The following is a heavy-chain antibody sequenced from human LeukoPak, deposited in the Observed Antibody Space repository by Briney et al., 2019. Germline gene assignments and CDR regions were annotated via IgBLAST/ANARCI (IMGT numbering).Heavy chain of an antibody. CDR2: IYHSGST. J-gene: IGHJ5*02. D-gene: IGHD5-12*01. CDR3: ARSLVDIAATLVGGNWFDP. CDR1: GYSISSGYY. Sequence: SETLSLTCTVSGYSISSGYYWGWIRQPPGKGLEWIGSIYHSGSTYYNPSLKSRVTISVDTSKNQFSLKLSSVTAADTAVYYCARSLVDIAATLVGGNWFDPWGQGTLVTVSS. V-gene: IGHV4-38-2*02.